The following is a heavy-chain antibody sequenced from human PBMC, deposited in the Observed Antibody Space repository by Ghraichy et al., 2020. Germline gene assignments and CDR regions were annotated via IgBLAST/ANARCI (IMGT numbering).Heavy chain of an antibody. J-gene: IGHJ3*02. CDR2: IDWDDDK. CDR3: ARIKHKSAGTESGGDDAFDI. D-gene: IGHD1-1*01. V-gene: IGHV2-70*11. Sequence: SGPTLVKPTQTLTLTCTFSGFSLSTSGMCVSWIRQPPGKALEWLARIDWDDDKYYSTSLKTRLTISKDTSKNQVVLTMTNMDPVDTATYYCARIKHKSAGTESGGDDAFDIWGQGTMVTVSS. CDR1: GFSLSTSGMC.